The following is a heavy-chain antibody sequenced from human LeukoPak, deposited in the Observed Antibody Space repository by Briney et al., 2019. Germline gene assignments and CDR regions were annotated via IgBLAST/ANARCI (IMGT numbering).Heavy chain of an antibody. J-gene: IGHJ6*03. D-gene: IGHD2-2*01. Sequence: GGSLRLSCAASGFTFSSYGIHWVRQGPGKGLEWVAFIRFDGSYKYYADSVKGRFTISRDNSKNTLFLEMNSLRAEDTAVYYCAKDSDCTTTTCYDYYYYYVDVWGKGTTVTVSS. CDR1: GFTFSSYG. CDR2: IRFDGSYK. CDR3: AKDSDCTTTTCYDYYYYYVDV. V-gene: IGHV3-30*02.